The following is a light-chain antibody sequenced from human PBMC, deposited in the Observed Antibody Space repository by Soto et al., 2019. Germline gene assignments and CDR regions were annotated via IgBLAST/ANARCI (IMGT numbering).Light chain of an antibody. CDR3: QQRSNWPPWT. Sequence: DIVLTQSPVTLSLSPGDRATLSCRASETVSSYLLWYQQKPGQAPRLLIYDASSRATGIPARFSGSGSGTDFTLTISSLEPEDFAVYYCQQRSNWPPWTFGQGTKVDIK. J-gene: IGKJ1*01. CDR1: ETVSSY. CDR2: DAS. V-gene: IGKV3-11*01.